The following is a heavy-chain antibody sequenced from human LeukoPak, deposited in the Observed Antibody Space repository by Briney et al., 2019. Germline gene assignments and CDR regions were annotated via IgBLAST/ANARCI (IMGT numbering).Heavy chain of an antibody. Sequence: GESLKISCKGSGYRFTSYWFGWVRQMPGKGLEWMGIIYPGDSDTRYSPSFQGQVTISADKSISTAYLQWSSLKASDTAMYYCARCGRYYDFWSGYPHFDYWGQGTLVTVSS. J-gene: IGHJ4*02. CDR3: ARCGRYYDFWSGYPHFDY. CDR1: GYRFTSYW. CDR2: IYPGDSDT. D-gene: IGHD3-3*01. V-gene: IGHV5-51*01.